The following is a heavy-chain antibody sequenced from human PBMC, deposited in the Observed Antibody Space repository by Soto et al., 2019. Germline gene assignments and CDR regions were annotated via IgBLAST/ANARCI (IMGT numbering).Heavy chain of an antibody. D-gene: IGHD4-4*01. J-gene: IGHJ4*02. V-gene: IGHV3-23*01. CDR3: AKVYSNYLADY. Sequence: VQLLESGGGLVQPGGSLRLSCAASGFTFSSYAMNWVRQAPGKGLEWASTISCSGDSTYYADSVRGRFTLSRDNSKPTLFLQMNSLRAEDTAVYYCAKVYSNYLADYWAQGPLVTVSS. CDR1: GFTFSSYA. CDR2: ISCSGDST.